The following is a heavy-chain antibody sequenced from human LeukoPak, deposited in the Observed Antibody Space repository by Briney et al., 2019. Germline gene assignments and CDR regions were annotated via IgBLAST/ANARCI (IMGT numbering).Heavy chain of an antibody. CDR1: GYTFTSYG. D-gene: IGHD3-16*02. CDR2: ISAYNGNT. Sequence: GASVKVSCKASGYTFTSYGISWVRQAPGQGLEWMGWISAYNGNTNYAQKLQGRVTMTTDTSTSTAYMELRSLRSDDTAVYYCARQGDYVWGSYRYTGGFDYWGQGTLVTVSS. V-gene: IGHV1-18*01. CDR3: ARQGDYVWGSYRYTGGFDY. J-gene: IGHJ4*02.